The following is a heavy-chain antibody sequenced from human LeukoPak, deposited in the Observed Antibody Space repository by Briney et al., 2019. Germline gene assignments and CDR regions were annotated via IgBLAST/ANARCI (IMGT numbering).Heavy chain of an antibody. D-gene: IGHD4-11*01. J-gene: IGHJ3*02. CDR2: IYHSGST. V-gene: IGHV4-38-2*02. Sequence: SETLSLTCTVSGYSISSGYYWGWIRQPPGKGLEWIGSIYHSGSTYYNPSLKSRVTISVDTSKNQFSLKLSSVTAADTAVYYCARSSYSNYPNDAFDIWGQGTMVTVSS. CDR1: GYSISSGYY. CDR3: ARSSYSNYPNDAFDI.